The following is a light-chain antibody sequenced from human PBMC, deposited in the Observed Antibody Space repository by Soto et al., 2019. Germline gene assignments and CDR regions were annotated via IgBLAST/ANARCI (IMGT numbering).Light chain of an antibody. Sequence: QSALTQPASVSGSPGQSITISCTGTSSDVAAYNFVSWYQQHPGEVPKLMIYEVIKRPSGISDRFSGSKSGNTASLTISGLHAEDEADYYCSAYTHFYTVIFGGGTKLTVL. V-gene: IGLV2-14*03. CDR1: SSDVAAYNF. CDR3: SAYTHFYTVI. CDR2: EVI. J-gene: IGLJ2*01.